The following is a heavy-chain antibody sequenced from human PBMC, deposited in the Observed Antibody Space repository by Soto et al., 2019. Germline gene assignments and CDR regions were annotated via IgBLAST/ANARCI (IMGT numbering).Heavy chain of an antibody. CDR1: GGSISSGDYY. CDR3: ARHPSDFWFDP. CDR2: IYYSGST. J-gene: IGHJ5*02. D-gene: IGHD2-21*02. V-gene: IGHV4-61*08. Sequence: PSETLSLTCTVSGGSISSGDYYWSWLRQPPGKGLEWIGYIYYSGSTNYNPSLKSRVTISVDTSKNQFSLKLSSVTAADTAVYYCARHPSDFWFDPWGQGTLVTVSS.